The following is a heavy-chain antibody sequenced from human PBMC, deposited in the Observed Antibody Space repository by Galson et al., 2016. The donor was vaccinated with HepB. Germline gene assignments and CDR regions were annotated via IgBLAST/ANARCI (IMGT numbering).Heavy chain of an antibody. D-gene: IGHD4-23*01. Sequence: SETLSLTCAVSGGSINTEDWWNWVRQPPGKGLEWIGDIHRSGTTNYNPSLKSRVTISVDKSKNQFSLKLSSVTAADTAVYYCARDSTPTPPLYYYSGMDVWGQGTTVTVSS. CDR3: ARDSTPTPPLYYYSGMDV. CDR1: GGSINTEDW. J-gene: IGHJ6*02. V-gene: IGHV4-4*02. CDR2: IHRSGTT.